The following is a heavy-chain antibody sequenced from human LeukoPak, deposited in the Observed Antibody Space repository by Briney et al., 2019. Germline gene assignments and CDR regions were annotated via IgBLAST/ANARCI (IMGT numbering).Heavy chain of an antibody. CDR3: AKDHESDGYPCLDH. D-gene: IGHD3-22*01. V-gene: IGHV3-23*01. Sequence: PGGSLRLSCAASGFNFSRLAMTWVRQAPGKGLEWVSTISASGPYYADAVRGRFTISRDNSRNTLSLQMDSLRAEDTAVYYCAKDHESDGYPCLDHWGLGTLVTVSS. J-gene: IGHJ4*02. CDR2: ISASGP. CDR1: GFNFSRLA.